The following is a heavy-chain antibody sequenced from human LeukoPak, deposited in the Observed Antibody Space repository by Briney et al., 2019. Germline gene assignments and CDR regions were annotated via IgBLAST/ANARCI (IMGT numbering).Heavy chain of an antibody. CDR3: ARDGLIRFLEWFSDYYYYGMDV. Sequence: GGSLRLSCAASGFTFNSYAMHWVRQAPGKGLEWVAVISYDGSNKYYADSVKGRFTISRDNSKNTLYLQMNSLRAEDTAVYYCARDGLIRFLEWFSDYYYYGMDVWGQGTTVTVSS. D-gene: IGHD3-3*01. J-gene: IGHJ6*02. CDR1: GFTFNSYA. CDR2: ISYDGSNK. V-gene: IGHV3-30-3*01.